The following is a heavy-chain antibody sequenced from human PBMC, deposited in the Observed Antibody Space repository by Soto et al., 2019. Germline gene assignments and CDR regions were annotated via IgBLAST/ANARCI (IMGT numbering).Heavy chain of an antibody. D-gene: IGHD2-2*01. V-gene: IGHV3-30*03. Sequence: GGSLRLSCPASGFTFSSYGMHWVRQAPGKGLEWVAVISYDGSNKYYADSVKGRFTISRDNAKNSLYLQMNSLRAEDTAVYYCARVGDCSSTSCYGGYHYYGLAVWGQGTTVTVFS. CDR2: ISYDGSNK. CDR1: GFTFSSYG. CDR3: ARVGDCSSTSCYGGYHYYGLAV. J-gene: IGHJ6*02.